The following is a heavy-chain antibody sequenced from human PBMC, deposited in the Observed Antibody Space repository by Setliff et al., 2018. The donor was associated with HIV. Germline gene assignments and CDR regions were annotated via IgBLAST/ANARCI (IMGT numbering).Heavy chain of an antibody. J-gene: IGHJ3*02. D-gene: IGHD3-3*01. CDR2: MNPNSGNT. CDR1: GGTFSSYA. CDR3: ARDTYFWGGFDPFDI. Sequence: ASVKVSCKASGGTFSSYAISWVRQATGQGLEWMGWMNPNSGNTGYAQKFQGRATMATDTSTSTAYMELRSLRSDDTAVYYCARDTYFWGGFDPFDIWGQGTMVTVSS. V-gene: IGHV1-8*02.